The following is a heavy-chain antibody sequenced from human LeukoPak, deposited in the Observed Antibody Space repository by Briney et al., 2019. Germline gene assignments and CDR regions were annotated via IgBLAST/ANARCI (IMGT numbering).Heavy chain of an antibody. CDR2: INPNSGGT. D-gene: IGHD3-22*01. CDR1: GYTFTSDG. V-gene: IGHV1-2*06. Sequence: ASVKVSWKASGYTFTSDGVSWVRQGPAPGLEWMGRINPNSGGTNYAQKFQGRVTMTRDTSISTAYMELSRLRSDDTAVYYCARERKGYYIWGQGTLVTVSS. CDR3: ARERKGYYI. J-gene: IGHJ4*02.